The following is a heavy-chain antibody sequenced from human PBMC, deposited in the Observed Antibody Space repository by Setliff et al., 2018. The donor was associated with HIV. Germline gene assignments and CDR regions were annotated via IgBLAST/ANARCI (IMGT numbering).Heavy chain of an antibody. Sequence: SETLSLTCTVSGGSISSYYWSWIRQPPGKGLEWIGYIYTSGNVNYNPSLNSRVTISVDTSKNQFSLKVNSVTAADTAVYYCARSPRIGVAGEFEYWGQGTLVTV. J-gene: IGHJ4*02. D-gene: IGHD6-19*01. CDR1: GGSISSYY. V-gene: IGHV4-4*09. CDR3: ARSPRIGVAGEFEY. CDR2: IYTSGNV.